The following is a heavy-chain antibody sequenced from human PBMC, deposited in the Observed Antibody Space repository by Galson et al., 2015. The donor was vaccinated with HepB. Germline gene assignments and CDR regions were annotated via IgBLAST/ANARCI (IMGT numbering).Heavy chain of an antibody. CDR2: ISSSSSYI. J-gene: IGHJ4*02. D-gene: IGHD5-12*01. CDR1: GFTFSSYS. Sequence: SLRLSCAASGFTFSSYSMNWVRQAPGKGLEWVSSISSSSSYIYYADSVKGRFTISRDNAKNSLYLQMNSLRAEDTAGYYCARDTEPNSGYDLYYFDYWGQGTLVTVSS. CDR3: ARDTEPNSGYDLYYFDY. V-gene: IGHV3-21*01.